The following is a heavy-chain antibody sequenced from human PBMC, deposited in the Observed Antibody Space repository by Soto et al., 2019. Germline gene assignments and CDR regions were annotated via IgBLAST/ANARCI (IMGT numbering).Heavy chain of an antibody. V-gene: IGHV3-33*01. CDR3: ARDPGIGSTVTTWFDP. CDR1: GFTFNTYG. Sequence: QVQLVESGGGVVQPGRSLRLSCAASGFTFNTYGMHWVRQAPGKGLEWVAIIYYDGSQKYYADSVRGRFTISRDNSKNTLYLQMNSLRAEDTAVYFCARDPGIGSTVTTWFDPWGQGTLVTVSS. CDR2: IYYDGSQK. J-gene: IGHJ5*02. D-gene: IGHD4-17*01.